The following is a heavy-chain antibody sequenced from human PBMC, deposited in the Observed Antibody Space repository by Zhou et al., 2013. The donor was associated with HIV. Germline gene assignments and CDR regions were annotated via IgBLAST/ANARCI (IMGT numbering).Heavy chain of an antibody. CDR2: IYNSGST. Sequence: QVQLQESGPGLVKPSETLSLTCTVSGGSVSSHYYSWIRQPPGKGLDWIGFIYNSGSTYYNPSLKSRVTISVDTSKNQFSLKLSSVTAADTAVYYCARGGTDQYDIVTGYYYYGMDVWGQGTMVAVSS. CDR3: ARGGTDQYDIVTGYYYYGMDV. D-gene: IGHD3-9*01. V-gene: IGHV4-4*09. CDR1: GGSVSSHY. J-gene: IGHJ6*02.